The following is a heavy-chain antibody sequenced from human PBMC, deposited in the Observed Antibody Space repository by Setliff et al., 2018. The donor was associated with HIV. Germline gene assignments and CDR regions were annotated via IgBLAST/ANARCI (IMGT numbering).Heavy chain of an antibody. CDR1: GYTFTDNY. J-gene: IGHJ4*02. CDR3: ARAVGGSNYFDYSGYQVF. Sequence: ASVKVSCKASGYTFTDNYIHWVRQAPGQGLEWMAWINSATGGTNYAQNFQGWVTVTRDTSISTAYLDMSRLTSDDTAVYYCARAVGGSNYFDYSGYQVFWGQGTRVTVSS. D-gene: IGHD3-22*01. V-gene: IGHV1-2*04. CDR2: INSATGGT.